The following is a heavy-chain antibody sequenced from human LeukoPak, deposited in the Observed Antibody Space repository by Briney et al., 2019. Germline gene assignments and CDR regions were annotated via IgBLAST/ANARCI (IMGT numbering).Heavy chain of an antibody. D-gene: IGHD2-15*01. J-gene: IGHJ3*02. CDR1: GVSLCMFL. Sequence: SETLSLTRTLSGVSLCMFLWSWIRHPPERGREWIGNNSYSESTKYTPSLKTRVTISVDTPKNRFSLKLRSVTAADTAVHYCARDAGWAFDIWGQGTMGTVSS. V-gene: IGHV4-59*01. CDR3: ARDAGWAFDI. CDR2: NSYSEST.